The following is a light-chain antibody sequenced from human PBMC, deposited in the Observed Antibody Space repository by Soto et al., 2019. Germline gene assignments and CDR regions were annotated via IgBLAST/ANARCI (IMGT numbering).Light chain of an antibody. V-gene: IGKV1-5*01. CDR2: DAS. Sequence: DIQMTQSPSTLSASVGDRVTITCRASQSISSWLAWYQQKPGKAPKLLIYDASSLESGVPSRFSGSGSGTKFPLTISSLQPDDFTTYCWQHPRTFGQGTKV. CDR1: QSISSW. CDR3: QHPRT. J-gene: IGKJ1*01.